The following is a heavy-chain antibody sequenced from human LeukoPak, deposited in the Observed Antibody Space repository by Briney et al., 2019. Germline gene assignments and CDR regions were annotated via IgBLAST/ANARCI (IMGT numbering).Heavy chain of an antibody. CDR2: MNPNSGNT. V-gene: IGHV1-8*01. CDR3: ARSWWGTDRLLYENWFNP. Sequence: ASVKVSCKASGYTFTSYDINWVRQATGQGLEWMGWMNPNSGNTGYAQKFQGRVTMTRNTSISTAYMELSSLRSEDTAVYYCARSWWGTDRLLYENWFNPWGQGTLVTVSS. D-gene: IGHD3/OR15-3a*01. J-gene: IGHJ5*02. CDR1: GYTFTSYD.